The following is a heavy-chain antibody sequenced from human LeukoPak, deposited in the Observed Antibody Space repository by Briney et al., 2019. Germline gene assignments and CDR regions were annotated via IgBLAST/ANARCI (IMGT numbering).Heavy chain of an antibody. J-gene: IGHJ4*02. CDR3: SRSDLHDQSRF. CDR1: GYSLRNAYH. D-gene: IGHD4-11*01. CDR2: LSQSGST. V-gene: IGHV4-38-2*02. Sequence: SETLSLTCTVSGYSLRNAYHWALLPQPPGKGLELIRILSQSGSTYYNPSLKMRVSMTMHTSKNQFSVYMKAVTATDTAVYLCSRSDLHDQSRFWRQGILV.